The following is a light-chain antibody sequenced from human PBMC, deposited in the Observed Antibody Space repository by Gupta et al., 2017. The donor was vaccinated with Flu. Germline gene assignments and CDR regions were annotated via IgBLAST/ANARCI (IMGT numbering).Light chain of an antibody. CDR2: DSS. J-gene: IGKJ4*01. CDR1: QGVGSY. V-gene: IGKV3-11*01. Sequence: EVVLTQSPATLSLSPGDRATLSCRASQGVGSYLAWYQQKLGQAPRLLIYDSSNRANGIPGRFSGSGTGTDFTLTISSLDPEDFAVYYCQQRHNWPLTFGGGTKVEIK. CDR3: QQRHNWPLT.